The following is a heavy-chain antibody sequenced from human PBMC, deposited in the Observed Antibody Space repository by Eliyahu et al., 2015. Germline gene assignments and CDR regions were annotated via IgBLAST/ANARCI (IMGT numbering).Heavy chain of an antibody. CDR1: GFXFSSYX. Sequence: QVQLVESGGGVVQPGGSLRLXXXASGFXFSSYXMHWVRQAPGKGLEGVAFIRYDGSNKYYADSVKGRFTISRDNSKNTLYLQMNSLRAEDTAVYYCAKDGNELQWLLTAYFDYWGQGTLVTVSS. CDR3: AKDGNELQWLLTAYFDY. V-gene: IGHV3-30*02. D-gene: IGHD6-19*01. J-gene: IGHJ4*02. CDR2: IRYDGSNK.